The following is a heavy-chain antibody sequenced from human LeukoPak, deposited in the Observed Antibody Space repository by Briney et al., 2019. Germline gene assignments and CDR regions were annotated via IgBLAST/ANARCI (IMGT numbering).Heavy chain of an antibody. D-gene: IGHD4-17*01. J-gene: IGHJ4*02. V-gene: IGHV3-30*04. CDR1: GFTFSSYA. CDR3: VREPSNYGDYGLDY. Sequence: GRSLRLSCAASGFTFSSYAMHWVRQAPGKGLEWVAVISYDGSNKYYADSVKGRFTISRDNSKNTLYLQMNSLRAEDTAVYYCVREPSNYGDYGLDYWGQGTLVTVSS. CDR2: ISYDGSNK.